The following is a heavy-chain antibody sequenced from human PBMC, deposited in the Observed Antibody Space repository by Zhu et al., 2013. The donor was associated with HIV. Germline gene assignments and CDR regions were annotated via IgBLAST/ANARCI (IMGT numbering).Heavy chain of an antibody. V-gene: IGHV1-2*02. D-gene: IGHD3-22*01. J-gene: IGHJ4*02. CDR2: INPYSGGT. Sequence: QVQLVQSGAEVKKPGASVKVSCKASGYTFTGYYMHWVRQAPGQGLEWMGWINPYSGGTNYAQKFQGRATMTRDTSISTAYMELSRLRSDDTAVYYCARGAGYDSSGYYNDYWGQGTLVTVSS. CDR3: ARGAGYDSSGYYNDY. CDR1: GYTFTGYY.